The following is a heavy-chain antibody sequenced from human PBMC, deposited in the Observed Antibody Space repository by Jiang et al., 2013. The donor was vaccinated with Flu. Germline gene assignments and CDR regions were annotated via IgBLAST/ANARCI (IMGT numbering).Heavy chain of an antibody. V-gene: IGHV4-39*02. D-gene: IGHD6-6*01. CDR3: ARSAARLIDRPFDY. J-gene: IGHJ4*02. CDR1: GGSISSSSYY. CDR2: IYYSGST. Sequence: SGPGLVKPSETLSLTCTVSGGSISSSSYYWGWIRQSPGKGLEWIGRIYYSGSTYYNPSLKSRVTISIDTSKNHFSLKLSSVTAADTAVYYCARSAARLIDRPFDYWGQGTLVTVSS.